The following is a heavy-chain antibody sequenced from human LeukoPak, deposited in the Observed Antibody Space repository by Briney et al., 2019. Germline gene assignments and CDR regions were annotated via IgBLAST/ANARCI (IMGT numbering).Heavy chain of an antibody. V-gene: IGHV3-48*01. CDR2: ISTSSITK. Sequence: GGSLRLSCAASGFTFSSYSMNWVRQAPGKGLEWVSYISTSSITKYYADSVKGRFTISRDNARNSLYLQMNSLRAEDTAVYYCARDRWGYSYGGDWGQGTLVTVSS. J-gene: IGHJ4*02. CDR1: GFTFSSYS. D-gene: IGHD5-18*01. CDR3: ARDRWGYSYGGD.